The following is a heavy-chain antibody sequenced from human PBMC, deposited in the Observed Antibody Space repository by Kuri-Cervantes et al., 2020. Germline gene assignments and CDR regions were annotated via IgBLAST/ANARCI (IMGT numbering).Heavy chain of an antibody. CDR3: AKGEDTAMVQGHGMDV. D-gene: IGHD5-18*01. CDR1: GFTFSSYA. J-gene: IGHJ6*02. CDR2: ISGSGGST. V-gene: IGHV3-23*01. Sequence: GESLKISCAASGFTFSSYAMSWVRQAPGKGLEWVSAISGSGGSTYYADSVKGRFTISRDNSKNTLYLQMNSLRAEDTAVYYCAKGEDTAMVQGHGMDVWGQGTTVTVLL.